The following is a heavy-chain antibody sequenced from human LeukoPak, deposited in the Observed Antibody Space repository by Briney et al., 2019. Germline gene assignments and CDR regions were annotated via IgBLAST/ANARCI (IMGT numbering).Heavy chain of an antibody. D-gene: IGHD3-22*01. J-gene: IGHJ4*02. V-gene: IGHV3-23*01. CDR3: AKTPDIDMIEVGTSFDY. CDR1: GFTFDDHG. CDR2: ISGSGDNT. Sequence: HTGGALRLSCAASGFTFDDHGMSWVRQAPGKGLEWVSVISGSGDNTYYADSVKGRFTISRDNSKNTLHLQMNNLRVEDTALYYCAKTPDIDMIEVGTSFDYWGQGTLVSVST.